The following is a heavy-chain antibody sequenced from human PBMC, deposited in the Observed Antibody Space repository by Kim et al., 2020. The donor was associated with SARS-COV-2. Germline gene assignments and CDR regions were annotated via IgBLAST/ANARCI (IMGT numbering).Heavy chain of an antibody. CDR1: GFTFGDYA. D-gene: IGHD2-8*02. J-gene: IGHJ6*01. Sequence: GGSLRLSCAASGFTFGDYAMNWVRQSPGKGLEWVSSISSGDGSTYYADSVKGRFIISRDNSKNMLYLQMYNLRAEDTALYYCAKSQNLVRFYYYAMDVWG. V-gene: IGHV3-23*01. CDR2: ISSGDGST. CDR3: AKSQNLVRFYYYAMDV.